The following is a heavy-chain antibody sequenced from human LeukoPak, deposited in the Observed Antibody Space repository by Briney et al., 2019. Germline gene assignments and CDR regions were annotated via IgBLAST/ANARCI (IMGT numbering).Heavy chain of an antibody. CDR2: ISGSGGST. D-gene: IGHD6-19*01. V-gene: IGHV3-23*01. Sequence: GGSLRLSCAASGFTFSSYAMSWVRQAPGKGLEWVSAISGSGGSTYYADSVKGRFTISRDNAKNSLYLQMNSLRAEDTALYYCAKDNRPLYSSGWYYFDYWGQGTLVTVSS. CDR1: GFTFSSYA. CDR3: AKDNRPLYSSGWYYFDY. J-gene: IGHJ4*02.